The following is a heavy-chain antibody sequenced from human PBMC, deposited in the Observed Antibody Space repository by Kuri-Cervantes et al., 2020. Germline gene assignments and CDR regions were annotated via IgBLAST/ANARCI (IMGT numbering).Heavy chain of an antibody. V-gene: IGHV5-51*01. CDR1: GYSFTSYW. D-gene: IGHD3-22*01. CDR3: ARGDDYYDSSGFDY. CDR2: IYPGDSDT. J-gene: IGHJ4*02. Sequence: KVSCKGSGYSFTSYWIGWVRQMPGKGLEWMGIIYPGDSDTRYSPSFQGQVTVSADKSISTAYLQWSSLKTSDTAMYYCARGDDYYDSSGFDYWGQGTLVTVSS.